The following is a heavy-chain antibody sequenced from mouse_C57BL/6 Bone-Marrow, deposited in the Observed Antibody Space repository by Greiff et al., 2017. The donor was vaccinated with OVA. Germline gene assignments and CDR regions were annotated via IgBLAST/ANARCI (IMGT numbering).Heavy chain of an antibody. D-gene: IGHD2-4*01. CDR3: TTDDYDGYFDV. Sequence: QLDESGAELVRPGASVKLSCTASGFNIKDDYMHWVKQRPEQGLEWIGWIDPENGDTEYASKFQGKATITADTSSNTAYLQLSSLTSEDTAVYYCTTDDYDGYFDVWGTGTTVTVSS. CDR1: GFNIKDDY. CDR2: IDPENGDT. V-gene: IGHV14-4*01. J-gene: IGHJ1*03.